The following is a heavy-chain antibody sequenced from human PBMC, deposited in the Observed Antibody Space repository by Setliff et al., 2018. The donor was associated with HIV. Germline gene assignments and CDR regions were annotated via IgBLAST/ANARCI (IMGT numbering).Heavy chain of an antibody. Sequence: PGGSLRLSCAASGFVFNNYVFTWVRQAPGKGLEWVAVISIDGSDRYYSDSVKGRFTISRDSSKKTLYLQMNRLRSEDTAVYYCARGDHDVWGDYSNFFDSWGQGTLVTVSS. J-gene: IGHJ5*01. D-gene: IGHD3-3*01. CDR1: GFVFNNYV. CDR3: ARGDHDVWGDYSNFFDS. V-gene: IGHV3-30*04. CDR2: ISIDGSDR.